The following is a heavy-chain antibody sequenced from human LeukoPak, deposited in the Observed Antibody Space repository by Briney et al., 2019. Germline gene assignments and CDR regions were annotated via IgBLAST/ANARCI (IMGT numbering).Heavy chain of an antibody. CDR1: GGSFSGYY. CDR3: ARDDYGGIIRGLDY. D-gene: IGHD4-23*01. V-gene: IGHV4-34*01. J-gene: IGHJ4*02. Sequence: SETLSLTCAVYGGSFSGYYWSWIRQPPGKGLEWIGEINHSGSTNYNPSLKSRVTISVDTSKNQFSLKLSSVTAADTAVYYCARDDYGGIIRGLDYWGQGTLVTVSS. CDR2: INHSGST.